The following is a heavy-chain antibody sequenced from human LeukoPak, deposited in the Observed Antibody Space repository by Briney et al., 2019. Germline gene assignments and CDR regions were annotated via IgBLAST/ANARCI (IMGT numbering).Heavy chain of an antibody. CDR1: GYTFTGYY. J-gene: IGHJ4*02. D-gene: IGHD6-6*01. CDR3: ARDLGSSVYY. Sequence: ASVKVSCKASGYTFTGYYMRWVRQAPGQGLEWMGWINPNSGGTNYAQKFQGRATMTRDTSISTAYMELSRLRSDDTAVYYCARDLGSSVYYWGQGTLVTVSS. V-gene: IGHV1-2*02. CDR2: INPNSGGT.